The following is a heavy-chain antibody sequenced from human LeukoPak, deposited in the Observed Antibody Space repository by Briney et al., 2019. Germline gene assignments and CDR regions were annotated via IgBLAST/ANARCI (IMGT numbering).Heavy chain of an antibody. V-gene: IGHV4-34*01. D-gene: IGHD2/OR15-2a*01. Sequence: SETLSLTCAVYGGSFSDYYWNWIRQPPGKGLEWIGEINHSGTANYNPSLKSRVTISVDTSKNQFSLRLSSVTAADTAVYYCARGLRLPSRSTPAVPHVWGKGTTVTVSA. CDR1: GGSFSDYY. CDR2: INHSGTA. CDR3: ARGLRLPSRSTPAVPHV. J-gene: IGHJ6*04.